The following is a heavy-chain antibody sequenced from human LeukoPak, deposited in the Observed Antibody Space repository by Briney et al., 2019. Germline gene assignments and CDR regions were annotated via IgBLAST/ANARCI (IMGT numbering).Heavy chain of an antibody. CDR2: ISGGSGTI. Sequence: PGGSLRLSCAASGFTFTSYSMNWVRQAPGKGLEWVSYISGGSGTIYYADSVKGRFTISRDNGKSSLYLQMNSLRAGDTAVYYCARGRDYSSSPFDSWGQGTLVNVSS. J-gene: IGHJ4*02. CDR1: GFTFTSYS. D-gene: IGHD6-13*01. CDR3: ARGRDYSSSPFDS. V-gene: IGHV3-48*01.